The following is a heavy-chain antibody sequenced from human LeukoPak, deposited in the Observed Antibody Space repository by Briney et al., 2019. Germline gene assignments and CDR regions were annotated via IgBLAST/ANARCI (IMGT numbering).Heavy chain of an antibody. V-gene: IGHV1-2*04. CDR2: INPSSGGT. CDR3: AREGDVSGRNWFDP. CDR1: GYTFTVYY. J-gene: IGHJ5*02. Sequence: ASVKVSCKASGYTFTVYYIHWVRQAPGQGLEWMGWINPSSGGTNYAQKFQGWVTMTRDTSISTAYMELSRLRSDDTAVYYCAREGDVSGRNWFDPWGQGTLVTVSS. D-gene: IGHD3-10*01.